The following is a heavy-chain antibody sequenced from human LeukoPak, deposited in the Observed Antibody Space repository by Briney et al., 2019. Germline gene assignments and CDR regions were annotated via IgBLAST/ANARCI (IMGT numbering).Heavy chain of an antibody. D-gene: IGHD3-16*01. J-gene: IGHJ6*02. CDR1: GFTLSSYW. V-gene: IGHV3-74*01. Sequence: GGSLRLSCAASGFTLSSYWMHWVRQAPGKGLVWVSRINSDGSSTSYADSVKGRFTISRDNAKNTLYLQMNSLRAEDTAVYYCARTLPLLRYYYYYGMDVWGQGTTVTVSS. CDR3: ARTLPLLRYYYYYGMDV. CDR2: INSDGSST.